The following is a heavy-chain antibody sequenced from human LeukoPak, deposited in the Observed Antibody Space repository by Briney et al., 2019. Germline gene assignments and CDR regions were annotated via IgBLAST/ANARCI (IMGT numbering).Heavy chain of an antibody. CDR2: IYYSGST. J-gene: IGHJ5*02. Sequence: PSETLSLTCTVSGGSISSYYWSWIRQPPGKGLEWIGYIYYSGSTNYNPSLKSRVTISVDTSKNQFSLKLSSVTAADTAVYYCARTPAGDGSGWFDPWGQGTLVTVSS. D-gene: IGHD6-19*01. CDR1: GGSISSYY. V-gene: IGHV4-59*08. CDR3: ARTPAGDGSGWFDP.